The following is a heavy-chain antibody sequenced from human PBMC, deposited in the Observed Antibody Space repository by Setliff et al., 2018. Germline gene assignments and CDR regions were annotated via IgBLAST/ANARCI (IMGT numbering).Heavy chain of an antibody. CDR2: RHDNGER. V-gene: IGHV4-59*08. Sequence: SETLSLTCTVSPGSISRHYWSWFRQAPGKGLEWIGYRHDNGERDYNPSLGSRFTISRDNAKNSLFLQMNSLRADDTAVYYCARPGRSNYWDSFDYWGQGTLVTVSS. CDR1: PGSISRHY. J-gene: IGHJ4*02. CDR3: ARPGRSNYWDSFDY. D-gene: IGHD3-10*01.